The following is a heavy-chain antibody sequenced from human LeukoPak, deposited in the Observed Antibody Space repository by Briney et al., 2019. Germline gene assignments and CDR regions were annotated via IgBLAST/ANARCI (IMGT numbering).Heavy chain of an antibody. J-gene: IGHJ4*02. CDR3: AKDRQQLVDYYFEF. D-gene: IGHD6-13*01. CDR1: GFTFSSYA. V-gene: IGHV3-23*01. CDR2: ISGSGGST. Sequence: GGSLRLSGAASGFTFSSYAMNWVRQAPGKGLEWVSGISGSGGSTYYADSVKGRFTISRDKSKNTLYLRMNSLRAEDTAVYYCAKDRQQLVDYYFEFWGQGTLVTVSS.